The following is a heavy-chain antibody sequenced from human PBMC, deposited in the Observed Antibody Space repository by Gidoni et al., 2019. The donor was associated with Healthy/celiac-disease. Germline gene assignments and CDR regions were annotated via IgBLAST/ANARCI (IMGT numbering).Heavy chain of an antibody. Sequence: QVQLQESGPGLVKPSETLSLTCTVSGGSISSYYWSWIRQPPGKGLEWIGYIYYSGSPNYNPSLKSRVTISVDTSKNQFSLKLSSVTAADTAVYYCARRTGYGHLGYWGQGTLVTVSS. V-gene: IGHV4-59*08. CDR2: IYYSGSP. D-gene: IGHD6-25*01. CDR1: GGSISSYY. J-gene: IGHJ4*02. CDR3: ARRTGYGHLGY.